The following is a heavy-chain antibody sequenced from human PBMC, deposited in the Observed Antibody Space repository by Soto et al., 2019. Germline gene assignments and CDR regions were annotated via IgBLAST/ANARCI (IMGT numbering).Heavy chain of an antibody. CDR1: GFTFSSYS. Sequence: PGGSLRLSCAASGFTFSSYSMNWVRQAPGKGLEWVSSISSSSSYIYYADSVKGRFTISRDNAKNSLYLQMNSLRAEDTAVYYCARDTNMPTYYYDSSGYYANQFDYWGQGTLVTVPQ. CDR2: ISSSSSYI. J-gene: IGHJ4*02. D-gene: IGHD3-22*01. CDR3: ARDTNMPTYYYDSSGYYANQFDY. V-gene: IGHV3-21*01.